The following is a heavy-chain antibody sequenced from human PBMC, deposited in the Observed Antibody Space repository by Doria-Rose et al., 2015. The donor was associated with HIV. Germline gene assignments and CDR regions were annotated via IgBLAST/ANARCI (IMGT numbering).Heavy chain of an antibody. Sequence: VQLVESGGGLVGPGGSLRLSCATSGFTFSSHRINWVRQAPGKGLEWVSSSSSTSAYINYADSVRGRFTISRDNARNSLYLQMDSLRAEDTAIYYCATGVTLDYWGQGTLVTVSS. CDR2: SSSTSAYI. J-gene: IGHJ4*02. V-gene: IGHV3-21*01. CDR1: GFTFSSHR. CDR3: ATGVTLDY. D-gene: IGHD3-10*01.